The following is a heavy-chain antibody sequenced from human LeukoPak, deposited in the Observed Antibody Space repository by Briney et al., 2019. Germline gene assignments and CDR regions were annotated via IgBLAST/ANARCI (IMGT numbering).Heavy chain of an antibody. CDR3: ARDDQILSGAYYQAFDY. D-gene: IGHD1-26*01. Sequence: ASVKVSCRASGYTFTSYGVSWVRQAPGQGLEWMGWISASSGNTKYSQRLQGRVSMTTDTSTSTAYMELRSLRSDDTAVYYCARDDQILSGAYYQAFDYWGQGTLVTVFS. V-gene: IGHV1-18*01. CDR1: GYTFTSYG. CDR2: ISASSGNT. J-gene: IGHJ4*02.